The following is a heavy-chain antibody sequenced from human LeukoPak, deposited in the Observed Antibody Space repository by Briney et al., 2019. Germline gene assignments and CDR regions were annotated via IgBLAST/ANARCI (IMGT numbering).Heavy chain of an antibody. D-gene: IGHD4-17*01. J-gene: IGHJ4*02. Sequence: GGSLRLSCAASGFTFSSFAMTWVRQAPGKGLEWVSAISGSGGSTYYADSVKGRFTISRDNSKNTLYLQMNSLRAEDTAVYYCAKHGDYFNFDYWGQGTLVTVSS. V-gene: IGHV3-23*01. CDR3: AKHGDYFNFDY. CDR1: GFTFSSFA. CDR2: ISGSGGST.